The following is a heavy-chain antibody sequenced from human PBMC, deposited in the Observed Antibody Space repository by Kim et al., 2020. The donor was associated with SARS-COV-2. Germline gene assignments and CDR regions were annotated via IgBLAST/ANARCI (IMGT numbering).Heavy chain of an antibody. V-gene: IGHV4-59*13. CDR3: ARAGYCSSTSCYMMVYDY. Sequence: SETLSLTCTVSGGSISSYYWSWIRQPPGKGLEWIGYIYYSGSTNYNPSLKSRVTISVDTSKNQFSLKLSSVTAADTAVYYCARAGYCSSTSCYMMVYDYWGQGTLVTVSS. J-gene: IGHJ4*02. CDR1: GGSISSYY. D-gene: IGHD2-2*02. CDR2: IYYSGST.